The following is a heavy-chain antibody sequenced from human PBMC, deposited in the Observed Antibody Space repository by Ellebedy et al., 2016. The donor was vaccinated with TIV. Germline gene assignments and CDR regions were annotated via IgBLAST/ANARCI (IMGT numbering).Heavy chain of an antibody. D-gene: IGHD2/OR15-2a*01. CDR3: ARDWTRGGGYFASWFDP. CDR2: ISIYNGNT. CDR1: GYSFSIFG. J-gene: IGHJ5*02. V-gene: IGHV1-18*04. Sequence: AASVKVSCKASGYSFSIFGFSWVRQAPGQGLEWMGWISIYNGNTKYSQKFQGRVNMTTDTSTTTVYMELRSLRSDDTAVYYCARDWTRGGGYFASWFDPWGQGTPVTVSS.